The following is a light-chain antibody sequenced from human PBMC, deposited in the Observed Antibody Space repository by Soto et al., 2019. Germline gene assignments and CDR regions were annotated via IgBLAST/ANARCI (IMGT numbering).Light chain of an antibody. Sequence: DIQMTQSPSSVSASLGDRVTITCRASQCISSWLALYQQKPGKAPKLLIYAASTLQSGVPSRFSGSGSGTDFTLTISCLQSEDFATYYCQQYYSYPPWTFGQGTKVDI. CDR2: AAS. CDR3: QQYYSYPPWT. CDR1: QCISSW. V-gene: IGKV1-12*01. J-gene: IGKJ1*01.